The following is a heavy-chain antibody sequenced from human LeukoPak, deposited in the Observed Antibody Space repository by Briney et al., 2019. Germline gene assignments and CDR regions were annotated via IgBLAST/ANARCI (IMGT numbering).Heavy chain of an antibody. CDR3: AGYTPPGGDYYFDY. J-gene: IGHJ4*02. CDR1: GFSFSTYG. CDR2: IWNAGTNT. D-gene: IGHD3-16*01. Sequence: PGGSLRLSCAASGFSFSTYGMQWVRQAPGKGLEWVALIWNAGTNTYYTDSVKGRFTISRDNSKNTLYLQMNSLRAEDTAVYYCAGYTPPGGDYYFDYWGQGTLVIVSS. V-gene: IGHV3-33*01.